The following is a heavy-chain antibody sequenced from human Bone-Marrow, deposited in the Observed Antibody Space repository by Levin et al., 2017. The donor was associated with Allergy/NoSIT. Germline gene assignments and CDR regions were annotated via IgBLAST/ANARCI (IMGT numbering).Heavy chain of an antibody. CDR2: IWYDGSNK. V-gene: IGHV3-33*01. CDR3: ARELTGYSYGYRYYYGMDV. Sequence: GESLKISCAASGFTFSSYGMHWVRQAPGKGLEWVAVIWYDGSNKYYADSVKGRFTISRDNSKNTLYLQMNSLRAEDTAVYYCARELTGYSYGYRYYYGMDVWGQGTTVTVSS. CDR1: GFTFSSYG. J-gene: IGHJ6*02. D-gene: IGHD5-18*01.